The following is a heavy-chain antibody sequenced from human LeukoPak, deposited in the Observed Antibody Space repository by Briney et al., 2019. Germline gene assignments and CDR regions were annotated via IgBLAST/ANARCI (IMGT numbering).Heavy chain of an antibody. CDR1: AFTFSSYG. J-gene: IGHJ4*02. D-gene: IGHD2-21*02. CDR3: AKDMSGGDCPDY. V-gene: IGHV3-30*18. Sequence: PGGSLRLSCAASAFTFSSYGMHWVRQAPGKGLEWVALISYDGSEKDYAKSVKGRFTISRDNSKNTLYLQMNSLRAEDTAVYYCAKDMSGGDCPDYWGQGTQVTVSS. CDR2: ISYDGSEK.